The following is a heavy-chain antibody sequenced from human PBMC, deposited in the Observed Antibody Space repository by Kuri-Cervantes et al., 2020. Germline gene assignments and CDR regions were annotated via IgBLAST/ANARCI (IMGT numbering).Heavy chain of an antibody. CDR2: IYTSGNT. D-gene: IGHD2-2*02. CDR1: GGSISSYH. J-gene: IGHJ4*02. Sequence: SETLSLTCTVSGGSISSYHWSWIRQPAGKGLEWIGRIYTSGNTNYNPSLKSRVTISVDTSKNQFSLNLKSVTAADTAVYYCARGGGVPAAIGDLDYWGQGTQVTVSS. CDR3: ARGGGVPAAIGDLDY. V-gene: IGHV4-4*07.